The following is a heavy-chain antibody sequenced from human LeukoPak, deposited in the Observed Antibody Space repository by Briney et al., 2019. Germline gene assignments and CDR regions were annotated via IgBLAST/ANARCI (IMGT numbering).Heavy chain of an antibody. J-gene: IGHJ6*02. V-gene: IGHV3-53*01. Sequence: GGSLRLSCAASGFAVSTNYMSWVRQVPGKGLGWVSVIYSAGSTYYADSVKGRFTITRDNSKNTLYLQMNGLRAEDTAVYYCARTFLSGSPSGMDVWGQGTTVTVSS. CDR1: GFAVSTNY. CDR2: IYSAGST. D-gene: IGHD1-26*01. CDR3: ARTFLSGSPSGMDV.